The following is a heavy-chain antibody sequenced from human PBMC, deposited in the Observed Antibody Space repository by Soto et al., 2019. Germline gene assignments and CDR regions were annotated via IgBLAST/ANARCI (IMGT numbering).Heavy chain of an antibody. CDR1: GDSIGSGNKY. V-gene: IGHV4-30-4*01. Sequence: QVQLRESGPGLVMPSQTLSLTCTVSGDSIGSGNKYWSWIRHAPGKGLEWIGYIFSSGTTYYNPSLKSRLTMSLDTSQNQFSLKLNSVTAADPAVYFCARVPTPFDFYYAMDVWGQGTTVTVSS. CDR3: ARVPTPFDFYYAMDV. CDR2: IFSSGTT. D-gene: IGHD3-16*01. J-gene: IGHJ6*02.